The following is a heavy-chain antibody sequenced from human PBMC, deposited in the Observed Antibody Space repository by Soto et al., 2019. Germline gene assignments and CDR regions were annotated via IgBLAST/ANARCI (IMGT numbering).Heavy chain of an antibody. D-gene: IGHD6-19*01. CDR1: GYTFTDYG. CDR2: ISPYTGDT. V-gene: IGHV1-18*01. CDR3: AKTGGWNWFDP. J-gene: IGHJ5*02. Sequence: QVQLVQSGAEVKKPGASVKVSCKASGYTFTDYGISWVRQAPGQGLEWMGWISPYTGDTKYPQRLQGRVTVTADTSTSTAYMELRSLKSDDTAVYYCAKTGGWNWFDPWGQGTLVSFSS.